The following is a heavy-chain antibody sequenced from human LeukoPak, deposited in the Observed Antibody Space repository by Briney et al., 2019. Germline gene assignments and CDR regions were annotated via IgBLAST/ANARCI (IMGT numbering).Heavy chain of an antibody. J-gene: IGHJ6*02. CDR3: VPLGGLGYYQYGMDV. CDR1: GFTFSTYA. V-gene: IGHV3-23*01. CDR2: IGGSGGDT. D-gene: IGHD3/OR15-3a*01. Sequence: GESLKISCVVSGFTFSTYAMSWVRQAPGKGLEWVSGIGGSGGDTFYADSVRGRFTVSRDNSKNTLFLQIDSLRTEDTAVYYCVPLGGLGYYQYGMDVWGRGTTVTVSS.